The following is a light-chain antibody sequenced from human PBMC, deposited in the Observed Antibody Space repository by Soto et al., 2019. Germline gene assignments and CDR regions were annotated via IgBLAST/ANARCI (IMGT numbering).Light chain of an antibody. J-gene: IGLJ3*02. Sequence: QSALTQPASVSGSPGQSITISCTGSSSDVGNYNLVSWYQQHPGKAPKLMIYEDTKWPSGVSNRFSGSKSGNTASLTVSGLQAEDEADYYCSSYADSNNRVFGGGTKLTVL. V-gene: IGLV2-14*02. CDR1: SSDVGNYNL. CDR3: SSYADSNNRV. CDR2: EDT.